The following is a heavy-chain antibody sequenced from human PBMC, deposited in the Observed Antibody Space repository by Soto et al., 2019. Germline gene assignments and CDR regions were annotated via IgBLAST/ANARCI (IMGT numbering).Heavy chain of an antibody. V-gene: IGHV3-23*01. CDR1: GFTFTSYA. CDR3: AKPNLNCSSTSCYDY. D-gene: IGHD2-2*01. Sequence: GGSLRLSCAASGFTFTSYALSWVRQAPGRGLEWVSAITGSGGNTYYADSVKGRFTISRDNSKNTLYLQMGSLRAEDTAVYYCAKPNLNCSSTSCYDYWGQGTLVTSPQ. J-gene: IGHJ4*02. CDR2: ITGSGGNT.